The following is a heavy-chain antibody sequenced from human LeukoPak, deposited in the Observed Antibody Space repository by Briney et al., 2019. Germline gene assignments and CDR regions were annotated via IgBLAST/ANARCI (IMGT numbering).Heavy chain of an antibody. J-gene: IGHJ2*01. CDR1: GFTFSSYD. V-gene: IGHV3-13*05. D-gene: IGHD3-10*01. Sequence: GGSLRLSCAASGFTFSSYDMHWVRQATGKGLDWVSAIGTAGDPYYPGSVKGRFTISRENAKNSLYLQMNSLRAGDTAVYYCARSVTYYYGSGSYWYFDLWGRGTLVTVSS. CDR3: ARSVTYYYGSGSYWYFDL. CDR2: IGTAGDP.